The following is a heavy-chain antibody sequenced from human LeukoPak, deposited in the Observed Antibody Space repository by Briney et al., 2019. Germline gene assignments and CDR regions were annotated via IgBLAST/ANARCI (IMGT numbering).Heavy chain of an antibody. CDR2: IKTDGSST. J-gene: IGHJ4*02. CDR3: ARDGPAADWDLDY. V-gene: IGHV3-74*01. D-gene: IGHD3-9*01. CDR1: GFTFSSYW. Sequence: GGSLRLSCAASGFTFSSYWMHWVRQVPGKKLMWVSQIKTDGSSTIYADSVKGRFTVSRDNAKNTLYLQIHSLRVEDTAIYYCARDGPAADWDLDYWGQGTLVTVSS.